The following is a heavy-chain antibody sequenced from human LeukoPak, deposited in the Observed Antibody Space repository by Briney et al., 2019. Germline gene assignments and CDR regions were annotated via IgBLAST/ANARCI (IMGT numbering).Heavy chain of an antibody. CDR1: VGSISVYN. CDR2: IYYSVST. Sequence: SETLSLTCTVSVGSISVYNWSWSREPLGEGRERGGHIYYSVSTNYNPSLKSRVTISVDTSKNQFSLKLSSVTAADTAVYYCARLYSSSWYGGYYYGMDVWGQGTTVTVSS. J-gene: IGHJ6*02. D-gene: IGHD6-13*01. CDR3: ARLYSSSWYGGYYYGMDV. V-gene: IGHV4-59*01.